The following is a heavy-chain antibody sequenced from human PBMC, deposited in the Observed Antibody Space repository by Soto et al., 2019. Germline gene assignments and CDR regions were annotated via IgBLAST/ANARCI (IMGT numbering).Heavy chain of an antibody. J-gene: IGHJ6*01. CDR1: GGSFSGYY. V-gene: IGHV4-34*01. Sequence: QVQLQQWGAGLLKPSETLSLTCAVYGGSFSGYYWSWSRQPPGKGLEWIGEINHSGSTNYNPSLKSGVTISVDTSKNQFSLKLSSVTAADTAVYYCARGRNYYDSSGYYWGRYYYYGMDVW. D-gene: IGHD3-22*01. CDR3: ARGRNYYDSSGYYWGRYYYYGMDV. CDR2: INHSGST.